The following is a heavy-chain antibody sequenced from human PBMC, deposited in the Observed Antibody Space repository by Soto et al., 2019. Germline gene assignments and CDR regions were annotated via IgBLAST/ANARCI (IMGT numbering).Heavy chain of an antibody. CDR1: GGTFSSYA. V-gene: IGHV1-69*03. CDR3: GYPDY. CDR2: IVPIVDTA. J-gene: IGHJ4*02. D-gene: IGHD5-12*01. Sequence: QVQLVQSGAEVRQPASSVKVSCKTSGGTFSSYAISWVRQAPGQGLEWMGGIVPIVDTATYAQKFQGRVTITADESTSTDYMELSRLRSDVRVVAIPGYPDYWGQGTLVTVSS.